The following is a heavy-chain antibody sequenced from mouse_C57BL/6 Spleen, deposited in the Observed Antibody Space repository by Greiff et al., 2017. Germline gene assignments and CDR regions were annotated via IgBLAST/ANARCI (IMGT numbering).Heavy chain of an antibody. CDR1: GFTFSSYG. CDR2: ISSGGSYT. Sequence: EVHLVESGGDLVKPGGSLKLSCAASGFTFSSYGMSWVRQTPDKRLEWVATISSGGSYTYYPDSVKGRFTISRDNAKNTLYLQMSSLKSEDTAMYYCARQGNYYGSPFFDYWGQGTTLTVSS. V-gene: IGHV5-6*01. CDR3: ARQGNYYGSPFFDY. J-gene: IGHJ2*01. D-gene: IGHD1-1*01.